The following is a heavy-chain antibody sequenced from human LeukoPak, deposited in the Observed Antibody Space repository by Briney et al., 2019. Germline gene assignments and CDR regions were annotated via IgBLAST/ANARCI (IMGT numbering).Heavy chain of an antibody. CDR3: ARDRGSSWVYYYYMDV. CDR1: GFTFSTYT. D-gene: IGHD6-13*01. V-gene: IGHV3-30-3*01. Sequence: PGGSLRLSCVASGFTFSTYTMHWVRQAPGKGLEWVAVMSYDGSNKNYADSVKGRFTISSDNSKNTLYLLMNSLRVEDTAVYYCARDRGSSWVYYYYMDVWGKGTPVTVSS. CDR2: MSYDGSNK. J-gene: IGHJ6*03.